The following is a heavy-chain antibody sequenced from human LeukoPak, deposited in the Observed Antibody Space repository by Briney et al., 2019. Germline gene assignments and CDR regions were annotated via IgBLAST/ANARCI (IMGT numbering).Heavy chain of an antibody. D-gene: IGHD1-14*01. J-gene: IGHJ3*02. V-gene: IGHV3-20*04. Sequence: PGGSLRLSCAASGFTFDDYGMSWVRQAPGKGLEWVSGINWNGGSTGYADSVKGRFTISRDNSKNTLYLQMNSLRAEDTAVYYCAANTESDAFDIWGQGTMVTVSS. CDR3: AANTESDAFDI. CDR1: GFTFDDYG. CDR2: INWNGGST.